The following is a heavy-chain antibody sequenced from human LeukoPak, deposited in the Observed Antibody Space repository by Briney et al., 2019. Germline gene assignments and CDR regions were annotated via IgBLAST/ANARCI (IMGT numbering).Heavy chain of an antibody. CDR2: SYHTGST. V-gene: IGHV4-39*01. D-gene: IGHD3-10*01. Sequence: PSETLSLTCTLSGRSVSSSNYYRGWIRQPPGKGLEWIGGSYHTGSTHYNPSLKSRVTISVDTSKNQLSLRLSSVTAADTALYYCILGGKLDDWGQGILVTVSS. J-gene: IGHJ4*02. CDR1: GRSVSSSNYY. CDR3: ILGGKLDD.